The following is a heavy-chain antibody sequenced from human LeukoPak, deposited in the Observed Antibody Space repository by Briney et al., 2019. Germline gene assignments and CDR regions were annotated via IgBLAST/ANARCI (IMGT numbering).Heavy chain of an antibody. Sequence: ASVKVSCKASGYTFTSYVISWVRQAPGQGLEWMGWIGTYNGNPDYTQNLQGRVTMTTDTSTSTAYMELRSLKSDDTAVYYCAREDPGGAFDVWGRGTLVTVSS. CDR3: AREDPGGAFDV. D-gene: IGHD3-16*01. V-gene: IGHV1-18*01. CDR2: IGTYNGNP. CDR1: GYTFTSYV. J-gene: IGHJ3*01.